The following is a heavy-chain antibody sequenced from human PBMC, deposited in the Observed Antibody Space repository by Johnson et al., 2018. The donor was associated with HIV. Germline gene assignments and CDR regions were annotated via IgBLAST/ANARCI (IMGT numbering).Heavy chain of an antibody. CDR2: IRYDGNNE. D-gene: IGHD6-6*01. CDR3: ARGVTARAPLLI. Sequence: VQLVESGGGVAQPGGSLRLSCAASGFTFSYYGMHWVRQVPGKGLEWVAFIRYDGNNEYYADSVRGRFTISRNNSRNTVSLQMIILRPKDTAMYYCARGVTARAPLLIWGQGTMVTVSS. CDR1: GFTFSYYG. J-gene: IGHJ3*02. V-gene: IGHV3-30*02.